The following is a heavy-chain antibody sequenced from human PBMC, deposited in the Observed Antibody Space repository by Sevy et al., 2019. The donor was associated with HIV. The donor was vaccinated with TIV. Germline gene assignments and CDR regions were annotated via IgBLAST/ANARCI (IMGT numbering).Heavy chain of an antibody. CDR2: MRSKPFAGTT. Sequence: GGSLRLSCTTSGFTLGDYAMNWVRQAPGKGLEWVGFMRSKPFAGTTGYAASVKGRFTISTDDSEASAHLQMNSLRTGDTGVYYCIRGRLLGYTAMVPDYWGQGTLVTVSS. CDR3: IRGRLLGYTAMVPDY. D-gene: IGHD5-18*01. V-gene: IGHV3-49*04. J-gene: IGHJ4*02. CDR1: GFTLGDYA.